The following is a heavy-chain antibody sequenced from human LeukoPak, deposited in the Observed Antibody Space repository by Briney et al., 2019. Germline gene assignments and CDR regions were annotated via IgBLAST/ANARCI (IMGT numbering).Heavy chain of an antibody. Sequence: GGSLRLSCEASGFTFSTHSMNWVRQAPGKGLEWISHISTTTTSIYYADSVKGRFTISRDNSKNTLYLQMNSLRAEDTAVYYCAKERGYSGYDQDDAFDIWGQGTMVTVSS. D-gene: IGHD5-12*01. V-gene: IGHV3-48*01. CDR3: AKERGYSGYDQDDAFDI. CDR2: ISTTTTSI. J-gene: IGHJ3*02. CDR1: GFTFSTHS.